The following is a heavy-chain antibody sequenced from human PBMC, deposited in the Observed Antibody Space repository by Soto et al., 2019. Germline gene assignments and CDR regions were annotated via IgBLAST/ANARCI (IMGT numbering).Heavy chain of an antibody. CDR1: GFTFSSYS. CDR2: ISSINI. CDR3: ARRLGGSYGFDY. D-gene: IGHD1-26*01. J-gene: IGHJ4*02. Sequence: EVQLVESGGGLVKPGGSLRLSCAASGFTFSSYSMNWVRQAPGKGLEWVSSISSINIYYADSVKGRFTISRDNAKNSLYLQLNSLRAADTAVYYCARRLGGSYGFDYWGQGTLVTVSS. V-gene: IGHV3-21*01.